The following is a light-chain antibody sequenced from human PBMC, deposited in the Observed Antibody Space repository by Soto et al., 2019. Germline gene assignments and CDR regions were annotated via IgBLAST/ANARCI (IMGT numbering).Light chain of an antibody. CDR3: QQTNSFPLT. Sequence: DIKITQSPSAPSPPAPSGPTSACPASQGISTSLGWYQQKPGKAPKLLIYAASSLQSGVPSRFSGTGSGTDFTLTISSLQPEDFATYYCQQTNSFPLTFGGGTKVDIK. J-gene: IGKJ4*01. V-gene: IGKV1D-12*01. CDR2: AAS. CDR1: QGISTS.